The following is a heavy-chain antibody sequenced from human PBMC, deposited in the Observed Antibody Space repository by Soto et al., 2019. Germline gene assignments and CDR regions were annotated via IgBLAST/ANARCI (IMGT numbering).Heavy chain of an antibody. V-gene: IGHV4-34*01. CDR2: INHSGST. CDR1: GGSFSGYY. D-gene: IGHD3-16*01. Sequence: QVQLQQWGAGLLKPSETLSLTCAVYGGSFSGYYWSWIRQPPGKGLEWIGEINHSGSTNYNPSLKSRVTISVDTSNNQFSLRLSSVTAAATAVYYCAGSGPSQNLVWFDPWGQGTLVTVSS. J-gene: IGHJ5*02. CDR3: AGSGPSQNLVWFDP.